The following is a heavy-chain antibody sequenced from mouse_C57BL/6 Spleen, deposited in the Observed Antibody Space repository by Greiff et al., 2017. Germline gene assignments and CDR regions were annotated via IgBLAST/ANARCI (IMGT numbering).Heavy chain of an antibody. D-gene: IGHD1-1*01. CDR3: ARRDYYGSSYFDY. J-gene: IGHJ2*01. Sequence: VQLKQPGAELVKPGASVKMSCKASGYTFTSYWITWVKQRPGQGLEWIGDIYPGSGSTNYNEKFKSKATLTVDTSSSTAYMQLSSLTSEDSAVYYCARRDYYGSSYFDYWGQGTTLTVSS. V-gene: IGHV1-55*01. CDR1: GYTFTSYW. CDR2: IYPGSGST.